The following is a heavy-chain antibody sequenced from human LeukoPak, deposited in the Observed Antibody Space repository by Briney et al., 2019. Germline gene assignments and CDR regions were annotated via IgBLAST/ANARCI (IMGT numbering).Heavy chain of an antibody. Sequence: GGSLRLSCAASGFAFSDYYMSWIRQAPGKGLEWVSYISSSGSTIYYADSVKGRFTISRDNAKNSLYLQMNSLRAEDTAVYYCASGLGYDILTGYQYDYWGQGTLVTVSS. D-gene: IGHD3-9*01. CDR3: ASGLGYDILTGYQYDY. V-gene: IGHV3-11*01. CDR2: ISSSGSTI. CDR1: GFAFSDYY. J-gene: IGHJ4*02.